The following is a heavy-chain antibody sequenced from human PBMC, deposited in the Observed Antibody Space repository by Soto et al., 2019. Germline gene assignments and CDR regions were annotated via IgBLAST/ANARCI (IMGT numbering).Heavy chain of an antibody. CDR1: GFSFSKYA. V-gene: IGHV3-23*01. CDR3: ALTWEVADNEDDF. CDR2: ISGSGGST. J-gene: IGHJ4*02. Sequence: PGGSLRLSCAASGFSFSKYAMSWVRQAPGKGLEWVSAISGSGGSTYYADSVKGRFTVSRDNSKNTLYLQMNSLRAEDTAVYYCALTWEVADNEDDFWGQGTLVTVSS. D-gene: IGHD1-26*01.